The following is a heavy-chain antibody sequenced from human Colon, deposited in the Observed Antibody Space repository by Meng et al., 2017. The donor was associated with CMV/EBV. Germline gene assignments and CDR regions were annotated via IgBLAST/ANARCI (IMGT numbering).Heavy chain of an antibody. D-gene: IGHD1-1*01. CDR2: IYYSGSA. CDR1: GGSMSPHY. Sequence: SETLSLTCSVSGGSMSPHYWSWIRQPPGKGLEWMGYIYYSGSATYSPSLRSRITISVDTSKNQFSLNLRSVTAADTAMYFCARGLGHASNNSHDYWGQGTLVTVSS. J-gene: IGHJ4*02. CDR3: ARGLGHASNNSHDY. V-gene: IGHV4-59*11.